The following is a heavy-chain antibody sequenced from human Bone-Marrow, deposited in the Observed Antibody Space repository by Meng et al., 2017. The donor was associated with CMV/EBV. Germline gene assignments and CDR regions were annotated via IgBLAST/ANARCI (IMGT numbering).Heavy chain of an antibody. CDR1: GYTFASYD. Sequence: ASVKVSCKASGYTFASYDINWVRQAPGQGLEWMGWLSPYTGDTGYAQKFQGRVTLTKNISISTAYMELSSLRSEDTAVYFCASTYCSTTSCYQWAECYWGQGTLVTVSS. J-gene: IGHJ4*02. V-gene: IGHV1-8*01. CDR3: ASTYCSTTSCYQWAECY. CDR2: LSPYTGDT. D-gene: IGHD2-2*01.